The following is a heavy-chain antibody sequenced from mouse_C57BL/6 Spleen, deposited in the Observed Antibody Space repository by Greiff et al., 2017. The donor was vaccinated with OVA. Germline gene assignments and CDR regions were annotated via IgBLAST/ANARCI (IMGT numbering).Heavy chain of an antibody. CDR2: IWSGGST. J-gene: IGHJ3*01. CDR1: GFSLTSYG. V-gene: IGHV2-2*01. Sequence: VQLQESGPGLVQPSQSLSITCTVSGFSLTSYGVHWVRQSPGKGLEWLGVIWSGGSTDYNAAFISRLSISKDNSNSQVFFKMNSLQADDTAIYYCARNPAYYSKTWFAYWGQGTLVTVSA. D-gene: IGHD2-5*01. CDR3: ARNPAYYSKTWFAY.